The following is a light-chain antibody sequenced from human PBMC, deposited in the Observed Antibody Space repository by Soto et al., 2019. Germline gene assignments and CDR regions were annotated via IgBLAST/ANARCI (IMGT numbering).Light chain of an antibody. V-gene: IGLV2-23*01. CDR3: CSYVGSSTWV. Sequence: QSALTQPASVSGSPGQSITISCTGTSSDVGSHNLVSWYQQHPGKAPKLMIYEGSKRPSGVSNRFSGSKSGNTASLTISGLQAEDEADYYGCSYVGSSTWVFGGGTKRTVL. CDR2: EGS. J-gene: IGLJ3*02. CDR1: SSDVGSHNL.